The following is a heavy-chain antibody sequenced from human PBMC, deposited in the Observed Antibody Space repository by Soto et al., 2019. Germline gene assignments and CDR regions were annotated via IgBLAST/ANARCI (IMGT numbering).Heavy chain of an antibody. V-gene: IGHV3-74*01. CDR2: INSDGSST. J-gene: IGHJ4*02. D-gene: IGHD3-10*01. Sequence: GGALILSCAAPGFTFRCYWLDWGRQAPGKGLVWVSRINSDGSSTSYADSVKGRFTISRDNAKNTLYLQMNSLRAEDTAVYYCARSKLGGEFDYWGQGTLVTVSS. CDR3: ARSKLGGEFDY. CDR1: GFTFRCYW.